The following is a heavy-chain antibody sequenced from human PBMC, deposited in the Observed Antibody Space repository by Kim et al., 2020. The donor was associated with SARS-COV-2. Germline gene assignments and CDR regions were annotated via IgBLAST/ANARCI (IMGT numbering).Heavy chain of an antibody. CDR3: VREPAN. CDR2: SDGSSM. Sequence: SDGSSMRYGESVNGRFSISRDNAKKSLSLQMNSLTPEDTAVYYCVREPANWGQGTLVTVSS. V-gene: IGHV3-11*01. J-gene: IGHJ4*02.